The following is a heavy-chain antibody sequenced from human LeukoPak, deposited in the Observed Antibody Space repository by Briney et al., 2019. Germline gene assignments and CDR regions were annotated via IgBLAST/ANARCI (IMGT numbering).Heavy chain of an antibody. CDR1: GFTFSNYW. CDR2: IKPDGSET. J-gene: IGHJ4*02. V-gene: IGHV3-7*03. CDR3: ARDHSDNLWSGFLD. Sequence: GGSLRLSCAASGFTFSNYWMSWVRQAPGKGLEWVANIKPDGSETYYVDSVKGRFTISRDNAKNSVYLQMTSLRAEDTAVYYYARDHSDNLWSGFLDWGQGTLVIVSS. D-gene: IGHD3-3*01.